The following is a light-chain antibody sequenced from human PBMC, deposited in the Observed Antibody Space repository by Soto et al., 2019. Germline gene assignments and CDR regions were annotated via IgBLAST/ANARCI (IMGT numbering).Light chain of an antibody. Sequence: QPVLTQSPSASASLGASVRLTCTLSSGHSSYAIAWHQKQPGKSPRYLMDLKNDGSHTKGDGIPDRFSVSSSGAERSLIISSLQSEDEADYYCQTWGTGLQVFGGGTQLTVL. V-gene: IGLV4-69*01. CDR2: LKNDGSH. CDR1: SGHSSYA. CDR3: QTWGTGLQV. J-gene: IGLJ2*01.